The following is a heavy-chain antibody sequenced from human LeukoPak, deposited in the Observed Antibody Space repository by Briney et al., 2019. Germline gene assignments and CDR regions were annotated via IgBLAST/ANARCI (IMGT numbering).Heavy chain of an antibody. V-gene: IGHV3-21*01. CDR2: ISSSSSYI. D-gene: IGHD4-17*01. J-gene: IGHJ3*02. Sequence: PGGSLRLSCAASGFTISSYSMNWVRQAPGKGLEWVSSISSSSSYIYYADSVKGRFTISRDNAKNSLYLQMNSLRAEDTAVYYCARDDDYGDYDAFDIWGQGTMVTVSS. CDR1: GFTISSYS. CDR3: ARDDDYGDYDAFDI.